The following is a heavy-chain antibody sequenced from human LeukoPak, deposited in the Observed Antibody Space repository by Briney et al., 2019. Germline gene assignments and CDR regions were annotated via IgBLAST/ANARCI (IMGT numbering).Heavy chain of an antibody. V-gene: IGHV4-61*02. CDR1: GGSISSGSYY. CDR3: ARHRGSSSNFDY. D-gene: IGHD6-6*01. Sequence: PSQTLSLTCTVSGGSISSGSYYWSWIRQPAGKGLEWIGRIYTSGSTNYNPSLKSRVTISVDTSKNQFSLKLSSVTATDTAVYYCARHRGSSSNFDYWGQGTLVTVSS. J-gene: IGHJ4*02. CDR2: IYTSGST.